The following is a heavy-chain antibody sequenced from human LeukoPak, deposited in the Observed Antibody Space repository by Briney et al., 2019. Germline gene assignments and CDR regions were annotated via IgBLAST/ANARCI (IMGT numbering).Heavy chain of an antibody. Sequence: ASVRVSCKASGYTFSNYDINWVRQAPGQGLEWMGWISAYNGNTNYAQKLQGRVTMTTDTSTSTAYMELRSLRSDDTAVYYCAREVPLDEYSSSSSYYYYMDVWGKGTTVTVSS. CDR2: ISAYNGNT. J-gene: IGHJ6*03. CDR3: AREVPLDEYSSSSSYYYYMDV. D-gene: IGHD6-6*01. CDR1: GYTFSNYD. V-gene: IGHV1-18*01.